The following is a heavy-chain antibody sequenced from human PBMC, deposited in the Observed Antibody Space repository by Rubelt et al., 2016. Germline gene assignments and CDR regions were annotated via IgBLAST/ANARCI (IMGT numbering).Heavy chain of an antibody. CDR2: IYYSGST. Sequence: QVQLQESGPGLVKPSQTLSLTCTVSGGSISSGGYYWSWIRQHPGKGLEWIGYIYYSGSTSYNPSLKSRVTISVDTSKNQFSLKLSSVTAADTAVYYCARADYYDSSGYHNWFDPWGQGTLVTVSS. V-gene: IGHV4-31*03. D-gene: IGHD3-22*01. J-gene: IGHJ5*02. CDR3: ARADYYDSSGYHNWFDP. CDR1: GGSISSGGYY.